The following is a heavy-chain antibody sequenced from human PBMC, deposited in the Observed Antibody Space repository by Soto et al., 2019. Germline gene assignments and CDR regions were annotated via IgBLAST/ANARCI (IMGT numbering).Heavy chain of an antibody. J-gene: IGHJ4*02. CDR2: IIPILGIA. CDR1: GCTFSSYT. D-gene: IGHD7-27*01. V-gene: IGHV1-69*02. Sequence: SVKASCKASGCTFSSYTISWVRQAPGQGLEWMGRIIPILGIANYAQKFQGRVTITADKSTSTAYMELSSLRSEDTAVYYCAGAPNWAYFDFWGLGTLVTVSS. CDR3: AGAPNWAYFDF.